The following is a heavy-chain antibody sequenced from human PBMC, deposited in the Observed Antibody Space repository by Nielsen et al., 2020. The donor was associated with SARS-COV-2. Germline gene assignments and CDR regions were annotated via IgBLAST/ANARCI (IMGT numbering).Heavy chain of an antibody. D-gene: IGHD1-1*01. CDR2: IWYDGSNK. V-gene: IGHV3-33*01. J-gene: IGHJ4*02. CDR3: AREDLEERGFDY. CDR1: GFTFSSYG. Sequence: GESLKISCAASGFTFSSYGMHWVRQAPGKGLEWVAVIWYDGSNKYYADSVKGRFTISRDNSKNTLYLQMNSLRAEDTAVYYCAREDLEERGFDYWGQGTLVTVSS.